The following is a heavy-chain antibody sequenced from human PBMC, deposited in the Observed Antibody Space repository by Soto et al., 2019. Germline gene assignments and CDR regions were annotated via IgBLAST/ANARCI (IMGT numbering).Heavy chain of an antibody. CDR1: GYSFTVYW. J-gene: IGHJ4*02. CDR2: IYPGESDT. CDR3: ARPHWAATSLRSH. Sequence: PVHSLKVSCVGSGYSFTVYWIAWVRQMPGNGLEWMGLIYPGESDTRYSPSFQGQVTISADKSISTVYLQWSSLMASNTAIYYCARPHWAATSLRSHWDQETPCTVSS. D-gene: IGHD2-15*01. V-gene: IGHV5-51*01.